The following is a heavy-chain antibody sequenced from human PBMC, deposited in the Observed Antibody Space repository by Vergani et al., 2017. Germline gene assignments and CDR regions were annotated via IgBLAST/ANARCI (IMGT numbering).Heavy chain of an antibody. Sequence: VQLVESGGGVVQPGGSLRLSCAASGFTFSSYGMHWVRQAPGKGLEWVSAISGSGGSTYYADSVKGRFTISRDNAKNSLYLQMNSLRAEDTAVYYCARVAAHGYYYYMDVWGKGTTVTVSS. J-gene: IGHJ6*03. V-gene: IGHV3-21*04. D-gene: IGHD6-25*01. CDR2: ISGSGGST. CDR3: ARVAAHGYYYYMDV. CDR1: GFTFSSYG.